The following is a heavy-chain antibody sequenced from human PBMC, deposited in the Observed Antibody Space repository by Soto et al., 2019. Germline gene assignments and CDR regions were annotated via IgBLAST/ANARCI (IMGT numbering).Heavy chain of an antibody. V-gene: IGHV3-48*03. CDR1: GFIFSDHE. J-gene: IGHJ6*02. D-gene: IGHD2-8*01. CDR3: ARVTKGSISSEPYYYYGMDV. Sequence: GGSLRLSCAASGFIFSDHEMNWVRQAPGKGLEWVSFIRSSGSTKHDADSVKGRFTISRNNAKNSVYLQMNSLRGEDTAVYYCARVTKGSISSEPYYYYGMDVWGQGTTVTVSS. CDR2: IRSSGSTK.